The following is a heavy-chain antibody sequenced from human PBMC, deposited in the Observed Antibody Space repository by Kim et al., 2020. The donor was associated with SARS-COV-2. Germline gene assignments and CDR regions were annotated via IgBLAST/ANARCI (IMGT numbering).Heavy chain of an antibody. CDR3: VRAPAS. Sequence: GRSTEYADSVNGRYTISRDNAKKSLSLQMNRLTPEDTAVYYCVRAPASWGQGTLVTVSS. CDR2: GRST. V-gene: IGHV3-11*01. J-gene: IGHJ5*02.